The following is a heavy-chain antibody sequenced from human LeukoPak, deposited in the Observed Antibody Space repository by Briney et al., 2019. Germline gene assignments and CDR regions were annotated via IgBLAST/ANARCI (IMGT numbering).Heavy chain of an antibody. D-gene: IGHD2-15*01. Sequence: ASVKVSCKASGYTFTGYYMHWVRQAPGQGLEWMGWINPNSGGTNYAQKFQGRVTMTRDTSISTAYMGLSRLRSDDTAAYYCARDNGYCSGGSCYIISGYSYGIDYWGQGTLVTVSS. J-gene: IGHJ4*02. V-gene: IGHV1-2*02. CDR1: GYTFTGYY. CDR2: INPNSGGT. CDR3: ARDNGYCSGGSCYIISGYSYGIDY.